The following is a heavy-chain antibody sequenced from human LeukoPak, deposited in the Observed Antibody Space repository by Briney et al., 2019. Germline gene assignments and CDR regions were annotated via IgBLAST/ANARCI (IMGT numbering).Heavy chain of an antibody. J-gene: IGHJ4*02. D-gene: IGHD3-22*01. CDR3: AKDRRPYYYDSSGLGGAQYYFDY. CDR2: ISGSGDST. Sequence: GGSLRLSCAASGFTFSSYAMSWVRQAPGKGLEWVSAISGSGDSTYYADSVKGRFTISRDNSKNTLYLQMNSLRAEDTAVYYCAKDRRPYYYDSSGLGGAQYYFDYWGQGTLVTVSS. CDR1: GFTFSSYA. V-gene: IGHV3-23*01.